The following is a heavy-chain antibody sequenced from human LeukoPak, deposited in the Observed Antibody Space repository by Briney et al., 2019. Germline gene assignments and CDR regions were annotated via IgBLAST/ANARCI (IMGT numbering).Heavy chain of an antibody. D-gene: IGHD3-10*01. J-gene: IGHJ4*02. CDR1: GYTFTSYG. CDR3: ARDRLRFGELLPFDY. V-gene: IGHV1-18*01. Sequence: ASVKVSCKASGYTFTSYGISWVRQAPGKGLEWMGWISAYNGNTNYAQKLQGRVTMTTDTSTSTAYMELRSLRSDDTAVYYCARDRLRFGELLPFDYWGQGTLVTVSS. CDR2: ISAYNGNT.